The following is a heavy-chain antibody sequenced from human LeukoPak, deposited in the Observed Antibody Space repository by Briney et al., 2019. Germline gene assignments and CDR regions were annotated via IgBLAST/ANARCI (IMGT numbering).Heavy chain of an antibody. CDR1: GITFSSYA. V-gene: IGHV3-23*01. Sequence: GGSLRLSCAVSGITFSSYAMSWVRQAPGKGLEWVSAISGSGGSTYYADSVKGRFTISRDNSKNTLYLQMNNLRAEDTAVYYYVKMEGGRDYWGQGALVTVSS. CDR3: VKMEGGRDY. CDR2: ISGSGGST. J-gene: IGHJ4*02. D-gene: IGHD1-1*01.